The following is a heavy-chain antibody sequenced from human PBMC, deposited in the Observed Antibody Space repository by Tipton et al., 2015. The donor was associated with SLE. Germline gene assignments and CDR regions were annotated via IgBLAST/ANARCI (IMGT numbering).Heavy chain of an antibody. V-gene: IGHV4-34*01. D-gene: IGHD7-27*01. CDR1: GGSFSGYY. J-gene: IGHJ3*02. Sequence: TLSLTCAVYGGSFSGYYWSWIRQPPGKGLEWIGEINHSGSTNYNPSLKSRVTISVDTSKNQFSLKLSSVTAADTAVYYCARVPGPRAPGRAFDIWGQGTMVTVSS. CDR2: INHSGST. CDR3: ARVPGPRAPGRAFDI.